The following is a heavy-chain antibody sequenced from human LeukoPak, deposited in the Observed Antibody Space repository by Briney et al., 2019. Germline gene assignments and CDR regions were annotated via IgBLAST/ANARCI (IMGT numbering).Heavy chain of an antibody. J-gene: IGHJ4*02. V-gene: IGHV4-61*01. CDR2: IYYSGST. CDR3: ARQISRYEFWSGYPDY. Sequence: PSETLSLTCTVSGGSVSSGSYYWSWIRQPPGKGLEWIGYIYYSGSTNYNPSLKSRVTISVDTSKNQFSLKLSSVTAADTAVYYCARQISRYEFWSGYPDYWGQGTLVTVSS. CDR1: GGSVSSGSYY. D-gene: IGHD3-3*01.